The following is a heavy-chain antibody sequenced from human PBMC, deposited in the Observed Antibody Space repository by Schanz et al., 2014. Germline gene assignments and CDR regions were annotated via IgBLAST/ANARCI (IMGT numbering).Heavy chain of an antibody. CDR2: LSGDGGTT. CDR3: ARDGDCDY. V-gene: IGHV3-23*01. CDR1: GFSFSSYT. Sequence: EVQLLESGGGLVQPGASLRLSCAASGFSFSSYTMSWVRQAPGKGLQWVSSLSGDGGTTHYADSVKGRFTISRDNSKNTLLLQMSSLRAEDTAVYYCARDGDCDYWGQGTLVTVSS. J-gene: IGHJ4*02.